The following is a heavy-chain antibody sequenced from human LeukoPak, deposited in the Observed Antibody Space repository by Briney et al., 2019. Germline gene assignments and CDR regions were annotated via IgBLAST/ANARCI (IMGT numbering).Heavy chain of an antibody. V-gene: IGHV3-74*01. J-gene: IGHJ6*03. D-gene: IGHD3-10*01. CDR1: GFTFSNYW. Sequence: GGSLRLSCAASGFTFSNYWMHWVRQVPGKGLVWVSLIHSDGSTIIYADSVKGRFTISRDNAKKTLYLQMDGLRVDDMAVYFCARGGGSAASGSQVRVDYMDVWGKGTTVTVPS. CDR3: ARGGGSAASGSQVRVDYMDV. CDR2: IHSDGSTI.